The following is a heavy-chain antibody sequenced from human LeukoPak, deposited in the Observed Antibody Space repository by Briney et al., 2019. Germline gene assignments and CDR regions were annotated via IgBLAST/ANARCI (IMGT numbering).Heavy chain of an antibody. CDR2: IWYDGSRT. CDR3: AKAVGPDLGA. D-gene: IGHD1-26*01. Sequence: GGSLRLSCAASGFTFSSYAIHWVRQAPGKGLEWVAIIWYDGSRTYYAESVKGRFTISRDNSNNMAYLQMSSLRVEDTAVYYCAKAVGPDLGAWGQGTLVTVSS. CDR1: GFTFSSYA. V-gene: IGHV3-33*06. J-gene: IGHJ4*02.